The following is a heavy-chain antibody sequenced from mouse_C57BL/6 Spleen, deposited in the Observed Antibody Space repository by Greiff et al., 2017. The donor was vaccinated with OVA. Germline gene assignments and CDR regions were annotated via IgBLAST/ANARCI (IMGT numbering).Heavy chain of an antibody. CDR1: GYTFTDYN. D-gene: IGHD2-4*01. CDR2: INPNNGGT. J-gene: IGHJ4*01. CDR3: ARNTYYDYDWYAMDY. V-gene: IGHV1-22*01. Sequence: VQLQQSGPELVKPGASVKMSCKASGYTFTDYNMHWVKQSHGKSLEWIGYINPNNGGTSYNQKFKGKATLTVNKSSSTAYMELRSLTSEDSAVYYCARNTYYDYDWYAMDYWGQGTSVTVSS.